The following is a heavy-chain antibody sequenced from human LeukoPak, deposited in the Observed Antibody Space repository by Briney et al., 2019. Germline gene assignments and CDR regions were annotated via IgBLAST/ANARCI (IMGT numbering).Heavy chain of an antibody. CDR1: GYTFTSYG. V-gene: IGHV7-4-1*02. CDR3: ARGLVTLWFGELSHKPFDY. J-gene: IGHJ4*02. CDR2: INTNTGNP. D-gene: IGHD3-10*01. Sequence: ASVKVSCKASGYTFTSYGISWVRQAPGQGLEWMGWINTNTGNPTYAQGFTGRFVFSLDTSVSTAYLQISSLKAEDTAVYYCARGLVTLWFGELSHKPFDYWGQGTLVTVSS.